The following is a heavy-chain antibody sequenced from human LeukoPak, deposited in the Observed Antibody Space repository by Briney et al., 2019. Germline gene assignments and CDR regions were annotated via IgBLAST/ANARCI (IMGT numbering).Heavy chain of an antibody. CDR2: IYYSGST. Sequence: SETLSLTCTVSGGSISSHYWSWLRQPPGKGLEWVGYIYYSGSTNYNPSLKSRVTISVDTSKNLFSLKLSSVTAADTAVYYCARGVDSGYDYIWFDPWGQGTLVTVSS. V-gene: IGHV4-59*11. D-gene: IGHD5-12*01. CDR1: GGSISSHY. CDR3: ARGVDSGYDYIWFDP. J-gene: IGHJ5*02.